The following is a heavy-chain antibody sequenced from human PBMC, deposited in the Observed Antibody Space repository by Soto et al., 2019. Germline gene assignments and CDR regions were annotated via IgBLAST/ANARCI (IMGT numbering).Heavy chain of an antibody. CDR2: IGTAGDT. V-gene: IGHV3-13*01. Sequence: EVQLVESGGDLVQPGGSLRLSCAASGFTFSSYDFHWVRQATGKGLEWVSGIGTAGDTYYAGSVKGRFIMSRENAKNSVYLQMNSLRAGDTAVYYCTRGAGGFDYWGQGTLVTVSS. CDR1: GFTFSSYD. J-gene: IGHJ4*02. CDR3: TRGAGGFDY. D-gene: IGHD3-16*01.